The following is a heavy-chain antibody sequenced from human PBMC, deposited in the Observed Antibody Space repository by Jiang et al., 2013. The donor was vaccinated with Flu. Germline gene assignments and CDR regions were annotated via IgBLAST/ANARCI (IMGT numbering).Heavy chain of an antibody. V-gene: IGHV4-34*01. CDR1: GGSFSGYY. Sequence: LLKPSETLSLTCAVYGGSFSGYYWSRIRQPPGKGLEWIGEINHSGSTNYNPSLKSRVTISVDTSKNQFSLKLSSVTAADTAVYYCARGPARHDYGGNSPWVLDYWGQGTPGHRLL. D-gene: IGHD4-23*01. CDR2: INHSGST. J-gene: IGHJ4*02. CDR3: ARGPARHDYGGNSPWVLDY.